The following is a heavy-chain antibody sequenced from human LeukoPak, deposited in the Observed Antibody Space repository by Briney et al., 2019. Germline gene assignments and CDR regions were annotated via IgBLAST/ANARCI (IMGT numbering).Heavy chain of an antibody. V-gene: IGHV3-48*03. CDR2: ISSSGSTI. D-gene: IGHD6-13*01. J-gene: IGHJ3*02. Sequence: PGGSLRLSCAASGFTFSSYEMNWVRQAPGKGLEWVSYISSSGSTIYYADSVKGRFTIYRDNAKNSLYLQMNSLRAEDTAVYYCAIEIAGDAFDIWGQGTMVTVS. CDR3: AIEIAGDAFDI. CDR1: GFTFSSYE.